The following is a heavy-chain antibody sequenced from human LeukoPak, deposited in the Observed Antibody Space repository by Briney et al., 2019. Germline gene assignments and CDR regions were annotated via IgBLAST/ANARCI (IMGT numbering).Heavy chain of an antibody. V-gene: IGHV5-10-1*01. CDR1: GYNFASYW. J-gene: IGHJ4*02. CDR3: ARMGYSSSWYHDY. Sequence: GESLKISCKGSGYNFASYWITWVRQMPGKGLEWMGWIVPSDSYTKSSPSFQGHVTISADKSISTAYLQWSSLKASDTAMYYCARMGYSSSWYHDYWGQGTLVTVSS. D-gene: IGHD6-13*01. CDR2: IVPSDSYT.